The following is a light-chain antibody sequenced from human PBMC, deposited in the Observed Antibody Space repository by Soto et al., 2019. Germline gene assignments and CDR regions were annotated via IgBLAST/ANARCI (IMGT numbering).Light chain of an antibody. CDR2: LGS. V-gene: IGKV2-28*01. CDR3: MQPLQTPWT. Sequence: DIVITQSPLSLPVTPGEPASISCSSSQSLLHSNGYNYLDWYLQRPGQSPQVLIYLGSNRASGVPDRFSGSGSGTDFTLKISRVEAEDVGVYYCMQPLQTPWTFGQGTKVDIK. CDR1: QSLLHSNGYNY. J-gene: IGKJ1*01.